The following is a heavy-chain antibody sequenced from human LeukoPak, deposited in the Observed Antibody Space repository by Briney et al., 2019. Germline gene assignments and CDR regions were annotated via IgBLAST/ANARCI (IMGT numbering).Heavy chain of an antibody. Sequence: GGSLRLSCAASGFTVSSNYMSWVRQAPGKGLEWVSVIYSGGSTYYADSVKGRFTISRDNSKNTLYLQMNSLRAEDTAVYYCARGKLGYYYYHMNAWGKGTTVTVSS. V-gene: IGHV3-53*01. D-gene: IGHD3-3*02. J-gene: IGHJ6*03. CDR2: IYSGGST. CDR1: GFTVSSNY. CDR3: ARGKLGYYYYHMNA.